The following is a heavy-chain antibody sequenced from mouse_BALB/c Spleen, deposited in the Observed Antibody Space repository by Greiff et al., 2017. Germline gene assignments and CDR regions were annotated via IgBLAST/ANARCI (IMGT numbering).Heavy chain of an antibody. CDR2: ISYSGST. Sequence: EVMLVESGPSLVKPSQTLSLTCSVTGDSITSGYWNWIRKFPGNKLEYMGYISYSGSTYYNPSLKSRISITRDTSKNQYYLQLNSVTTEDTATYYCARSHYRYGEFAYWGQGTLVTVSA. D-gene: IGHD2-14*01. V-gene: IGHV3-8*02. J-gene: IGHJ3*01. CDR3: ARSHYRYGEFAY. CDR1: GDSITSGY.